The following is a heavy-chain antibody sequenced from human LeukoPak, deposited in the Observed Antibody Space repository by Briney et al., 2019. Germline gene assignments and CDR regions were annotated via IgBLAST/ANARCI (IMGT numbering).Heavy chain of an antibody. Sequence: SETLSLTCAVYGGSFSGYYWSWIRQPPGKGLEWIGEINHSGSTNYNPSLKSRVTISVDTSKNQFSLRLTSVTAADTAVYFCARGRVSSSTWHSTYYYYFYMDVWGKGTTVTVSS. J-gene: IGHJ6*03. CDR2: INHSGST. V-gene: IGHV4-34*01. CDR1: GGSFSGYY. CDR3: ARGRVSSSTWHSTYYYYFYMDV. D-gene: IGHD4-11*01.